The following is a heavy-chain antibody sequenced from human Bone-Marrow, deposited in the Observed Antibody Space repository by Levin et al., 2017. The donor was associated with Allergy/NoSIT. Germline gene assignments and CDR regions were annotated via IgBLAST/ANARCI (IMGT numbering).Heavy chain of an antibody. CDR2: ISGSFDDT. CDR1: GFTFSNYA. J-gene: IGHJ4*02. Sequence: PSETLSLTCAASGFTFSNYAMSWVRQTPGRGLEWVSTISGSFDDTYNADSVKGRFTISRDNSKNTLYLQINSLRAEDTAIYFCTKDGRSSGSYYDYFHYWGQGTLVTVSS. CDR3: TKDGRSSGSYYDYFHY. D-gene: IGHD1-26*01. V-gene: IGHV3-23*01.